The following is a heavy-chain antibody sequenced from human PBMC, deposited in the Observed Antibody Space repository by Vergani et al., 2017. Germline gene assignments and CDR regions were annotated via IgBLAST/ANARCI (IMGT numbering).Heavy chain of an antibody. CDR1: GFISSSYW. J-gene: IGHJ6*02. CDR2: VNQDGREK. CDR3: VRVPLIRRGSGNYGINNYHGMDV. V-gene: IGHV3-7*01. Sequence: EGQLVESGGDWVQRGGSLRLSCAASGFISSSYWMSWVRQAPGKGLEWVANVNQDGREKYYVDSVRGRFTISRDNAKNSIYLQMNSLIAEDTAVYFCVRVPLIRRGSGNYGINNYHGMDVWGQGTTVIVSS. D-gene: IGHD3-10*01.